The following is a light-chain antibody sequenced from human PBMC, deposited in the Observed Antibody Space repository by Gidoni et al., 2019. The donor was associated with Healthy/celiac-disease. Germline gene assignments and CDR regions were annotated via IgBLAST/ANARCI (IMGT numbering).Light chain of an antibody. CDR2: QDS. J-gene: IGLJ2*01. Sequence: SYELTPPPSVSVPPGQTASITCSGDKLGDTYACWYQQKPGQSPVLVIYQDSKRPSGIPERFSGSNSGNTATLTISGTQAMDEADYYCQAWDSSTYVVFGGGTKLTVL. CDR3: QAWDSSTYVV. V-gene: IGLV3-1*01. CDR1: KLGDTY.